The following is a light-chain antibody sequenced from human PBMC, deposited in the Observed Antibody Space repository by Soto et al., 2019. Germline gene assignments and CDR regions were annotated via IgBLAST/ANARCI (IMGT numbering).Light chain of an antibody. CDR2: EVS. CDR1: SSDVGGYNY. J-gene: IGLJ1*01. CDR3: SSNTSSSLYV. V-gene: IGLV2-14*01. Sequence: QSALTQPASVSGSPGQSITISCTGTSSDVGGYNYVSWHQQHPGKAPKLMIFEVSYRPSGVSDRFSGSKSGNTASLTISGLQADDEADYYCSSNTSSSLYVFGTGTKLTVL.